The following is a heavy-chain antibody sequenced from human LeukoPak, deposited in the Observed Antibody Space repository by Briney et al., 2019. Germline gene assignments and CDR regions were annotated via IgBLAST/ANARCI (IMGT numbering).Heavy chain of an antibody. J-gene: IGHJ4*02. CDR1: GFTFSSYA. V-gene: IGHV3-23*01. CDR2: ISGSGGST. D-gene: IGHD2-2*01. CDR3: AKDIVVVPAASIAAAGNY. Sequence: PGGSLRLSCAASGFTFSSYAMSWVRQAPGKGLEWVSAISGSGGSTYYADSVKGRFTISRDNSKNTLYLQMNSLRAEDTAVYYCAKDIVVVPAASIAAAGNYWGQGTLVNVSS.